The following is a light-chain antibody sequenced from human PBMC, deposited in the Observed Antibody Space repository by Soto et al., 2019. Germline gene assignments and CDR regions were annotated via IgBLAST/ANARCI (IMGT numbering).Light chain of an antibody. CDR3: PQLTFYRFS. J-gene: IGKJ2*01. Sequence: IQLTQSPSSLSASVGDRVTITCRASQGINKFLAWYQQRPGKAPQLLVYGASTLQSGVPSRFSGSGSGTDFTLTFSSLKPEDFATYYCPQLTFYRFSFGLGNKLDIK. CDR2: GAS. CDR1: QGINKF. V-gene: IGKV1-9*01.